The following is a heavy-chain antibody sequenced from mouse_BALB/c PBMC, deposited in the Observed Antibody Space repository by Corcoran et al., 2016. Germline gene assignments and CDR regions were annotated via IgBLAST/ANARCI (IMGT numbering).Heavy chain of an antibody. V-gene: IGHV1-26*01. CDR1: GYSFTGYY. Sequence: EVQLQQSGPELVKPGASVKISCKASGYSFTGYYMHWVKQSHVKSLEWIGRINPYNGATSYNQNFKDKASLTVDKSSSTAYMELHSLTSEDSAVYYCARTPDGYYYFDYWGQGTTLTVSS. CDR2: INPYNGAT. CDR3: ARTPDGYYYFDY. J-gene: IGHJ2*01. D-gene: IGHD2-3*01.